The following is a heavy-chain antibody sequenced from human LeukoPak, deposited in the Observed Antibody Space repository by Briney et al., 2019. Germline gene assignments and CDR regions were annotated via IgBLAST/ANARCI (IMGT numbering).Heavy chain of an antibody. CDR1: GGSFSGYY. Sequence: PSETLSLTCAVYGGSFSGYYWSWIRQPPGKGLEWIGAINHSGSTNYNPSLKSRVTISVDTSKNQFSLKLSSVTAADTAVYYCARGRRVYYYDSSGYADYWGQGTLVTVSS. D-gene: IGHD3-22*01. V-gene: IGHV4-34*01. J-gene: IGHJ4*02. CDR2: INHSGST. CDR3: ARGRRVYYYDSSGYADY.